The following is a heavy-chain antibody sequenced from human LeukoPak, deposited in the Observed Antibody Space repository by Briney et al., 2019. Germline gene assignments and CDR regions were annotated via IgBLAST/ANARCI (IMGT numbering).Heavy chain of an antibody. Sequence: GESLQISCQGSGYNFPIYWIGWVRQLPGQGLEWMGIIYPDDSNTIYGPSFQGRVTIPADKSINIAYLEWSSLKASDTAIYYCARQGAAGKYYYYYMDVWGKGTTVTVSS. CDR1: GYNFPIYW. CDR3: ARQGAAGKYYYYYMDV. D-gene: IGHD6-13*01. V-gene: IGHV5-51*01. CDR2: IYPDDSNT. J-gene: IGHJ6*03.